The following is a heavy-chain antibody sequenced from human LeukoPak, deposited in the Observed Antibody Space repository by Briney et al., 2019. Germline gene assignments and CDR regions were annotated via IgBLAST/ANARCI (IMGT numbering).Heavy chain of an antibody. Sequence: PSETLSLTCTVSGGSISSYYWSWIRQPPGKGLEWIGYIYYSGSTNCNPSLKSRVTISVDTSKNQLSLNLNSVTAADTAVYYCVRAYDYWGQGTLVTVSS. J-gene: IGHJ4*02. CDR2: IYYSGST. V-gene: IGHV4-59*12. CDR3: VRAYDY. CDR1: GGSISSYY.